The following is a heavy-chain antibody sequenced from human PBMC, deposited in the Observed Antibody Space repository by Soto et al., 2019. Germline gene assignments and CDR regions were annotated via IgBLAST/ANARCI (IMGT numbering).Heavy chain of an antibody. CDR1: GGSLSSGGYY. V-gene: IGHV4-31*03. J-gene: IGHJ4*02. CDR3: ARDTQRGYSGYFDS. CDR2: IYYSGST. Sequence: QVQLQESGPGLVKPSQTLSLSCTVSGGSLSSGGYYWSWIRQHPGKGLEWIGFIYYSGSTYYNPSLKSRVTISVDTSQNQFSLKLSSVTAADTAVYYCARDTQRGYSGYFDSWGQVTLVTVSS. D-gene: IGHD5-12*01.